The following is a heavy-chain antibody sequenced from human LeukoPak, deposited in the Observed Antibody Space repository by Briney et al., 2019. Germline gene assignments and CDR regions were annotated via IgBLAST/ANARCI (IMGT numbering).Heavy chain of an antibody. J-gene: IGHJ4*02. Sequence: GGSLRLSCAASGSTFDYHWMSWVRQAPGKGLEWVSVIYSGGSTYYADSVKGRFTISRDNSKNTLYLQMNSLRAEDTAVYYCARGSAYSHWGQGTLVTVSS. CDR3: ARGSAYSH. V-gene: IGHV3-66*02. D-gene: IGHD3-22*01. CDR2: IYSGGST. CDR1: GSTFDYHW.